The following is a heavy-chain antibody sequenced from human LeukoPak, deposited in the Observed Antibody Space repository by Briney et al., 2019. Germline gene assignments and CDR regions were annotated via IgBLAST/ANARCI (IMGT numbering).Heavy chain of an antibody. CDR2: SHYSGSA. Sequence: PSETLSLTCTVSGASVRRYYSSWIRQSPGKGLEWIGYSHYSGSANFNPSLKSRVSISVDTSKNQFSLNLRSLTAADTAVYYCAGGGYCSSASCHAPLFDWWGPGILVTASS. CDR1: GASVRRYY. V-gene: IGHV4-59*02. J-gene: IGHJ4*02. D-gene: IGHD2-2*01. CDR3: AGGGYCSSASCHAPLFDW.